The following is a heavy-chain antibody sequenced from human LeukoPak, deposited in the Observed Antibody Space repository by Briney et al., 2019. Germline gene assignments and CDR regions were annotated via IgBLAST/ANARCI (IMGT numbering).Heavy chain of an antibody. CDR3: ARGGYYDSSGSLDY. CDR1: GFTFSSYA. D-gene: IGHD3-22*01. CDR2: ISYDGSNK. V-gene: IGHV3-30*01. Sequence: PGGSLRLSCAASGFTFSSYAMHWVRQAPGKGLEWVAVISYDGSNKYYADSVKGRFTISRDNSKNTLYLQMNSLRAEDTAVYYCARGGYYDSSGSLDYWGQGTLVTVSS. J-gene: IGHJ4*02.